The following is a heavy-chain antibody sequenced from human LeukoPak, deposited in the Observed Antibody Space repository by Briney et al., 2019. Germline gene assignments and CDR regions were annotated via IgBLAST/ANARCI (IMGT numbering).Heavy chain of an antibody. CDR1: GASISSYY. CDR3: ARERGYSGYDGGIDY. D-gene: IGHD5-12*01. J-gene: IGHJ4*02. Sequence: PSETLSLTCTVSGASISSYYWSWIRQSPGKGLEWIGYIYYSGSTNYNPSLKSRVTISVDTSKNQFSLELSSVTAADTAVYYCARERGYSGYDGGIDYWGQGTLVTVSS. V-gene: IGHV4-59*01. CDR2: IYYSGST.